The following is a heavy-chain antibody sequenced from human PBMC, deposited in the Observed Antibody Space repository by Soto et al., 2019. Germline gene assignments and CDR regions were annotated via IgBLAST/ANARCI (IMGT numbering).Heavy chain of an antibody. CDR1: GYTFTSYY. CDR3: AASMVRGVFLSIYFDY. J-gene: IGHJ4*02. Sequence: ASVKVSCKASGYTFTSYYMHWVRQAPGQGLEWMGIINPSGGSTSYAQKFQGRVTMTRDTSTSTVYMELSSLRSEDTAVYYCAASMVRGVFLSIYFDYWGQGTLVTVSS. D-gene: IGHD3-10*01. CDR2: INPSGGST. V-gene: IGHV1-46*01.